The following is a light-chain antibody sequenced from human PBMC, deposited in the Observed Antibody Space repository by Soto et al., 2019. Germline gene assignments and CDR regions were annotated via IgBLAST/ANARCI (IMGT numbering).Light chain of an antibody. CDR1: QSLLNRSGYNY. CDR2: LGS. J-gene: IGKJ4*01. CDR3: MQALDTPLS. Sequence: IVMTQSPLSLPVAPGEPASISCRSSQSLLNRSGYNYLTWYLQKPRQSPQLLIYLGSSRASGVPDRFSGSGSGTDVTLKISRVEADDVGVYYCMQALDTPLSFGGGTKLEI. V-gene: IGKV2-28*01.